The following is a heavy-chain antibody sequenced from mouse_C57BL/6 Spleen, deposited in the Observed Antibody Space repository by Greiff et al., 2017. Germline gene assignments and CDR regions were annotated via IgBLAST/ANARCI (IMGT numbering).Heavy chain of an antibody. CDR3: ARGGVLRPFAY. Sequence: EVKLMESGGGLVKPGGSLKLSCAASGFTFSSYAMSWVRQTPEKRLEWVATISDGGSYTYYPDNVKGRFTISRDNAKNNLYLQMSHLKSEDTAMYYCARGGVLRPFAYWGQGTLVTVSA. V-gene: IGHV5-4*03. CDR1: GFTFSSYA. J-gene: IGHJ3*01. D-gene: IGHD1-2*01. CDR2: ISDGGSYT.